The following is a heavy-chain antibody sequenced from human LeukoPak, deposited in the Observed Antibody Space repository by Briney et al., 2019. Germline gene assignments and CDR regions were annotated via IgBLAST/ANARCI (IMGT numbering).Heavy chain of an antibody. CDR1: GYTFTDYF. V-gene: IGHV1-2*02. CDR3: ARMALDGGDSIGFDS. Sequence: ASVKVSCKASGYTFTDYFIHWVRQAPGLGLEWMGWINPNIGDASYAQKFQDRVTMTRDRSINTAYMELSRLTSDDTAVYYCARMALDGGDSIGFDSWGQGTLVTVSS. CDR2: INPNIGDA. J-gene: IGHJ5*01. D-gene: IGHD2-21*02.